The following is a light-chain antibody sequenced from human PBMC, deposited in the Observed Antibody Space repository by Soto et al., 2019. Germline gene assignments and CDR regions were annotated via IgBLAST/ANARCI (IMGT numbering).Light chain of an antibody. Sequence: DIQMTRSPPSLSASVGDRVTITCRASQGIGNSLAWYQQKPGTVPKLLIYSASTLQSGVPSRFSGSGSGTDFTLTISSLQPEDVAAYYCQKYITVPATFGQGTRLEIK. CDR3: QKYITVPAT. J-gene: IGKJ5*01. V-gene: IGKV1-27*01. CDR1: QGIGNS. CDR2: SAS.